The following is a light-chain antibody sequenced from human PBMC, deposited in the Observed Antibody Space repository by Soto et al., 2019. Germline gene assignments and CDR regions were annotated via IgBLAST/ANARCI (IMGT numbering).Light chain of an antibody. CDR2: AAS. V-gene: IGKV1-9*01. CDR1: QAISSY. J-gene: IGKJ3*01. Sequence: IQLTQSPSSLSASVGDRVTITCRASQAISSYLAWYQQKPGKAPKLLIYAASTLQSEVPSRFSGSGSGTDFTLTISSLQPEDFATYYCQQLDTYPPFGPGTKVDIK. CDR3: QQLDTYPP.